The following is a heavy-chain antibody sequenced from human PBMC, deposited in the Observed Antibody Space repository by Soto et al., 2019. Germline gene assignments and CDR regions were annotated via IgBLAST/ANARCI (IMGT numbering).Heavy chain of an antibody. CDR3: AKVPYYDYVWGSYRSPYFDY. CDR1: GFTFSSYA. Sequence: EVQLLESGGGLVQPGGSLRLSCAASGFTFSSYAMSWVRQAPGKGLEWVSAISGSGGSTYYADSVKGRFTISRDNSKNTLYLQMNSLRAEDTAVYYCAKVPYYDYVWGSYRSPYFDYWGQGTLVTVSS. V-gene: IGHV3-23*01. J-gene: IGHJ4*02. D-gene: IGHD3-16*02. CDR2: ISGSGGST.